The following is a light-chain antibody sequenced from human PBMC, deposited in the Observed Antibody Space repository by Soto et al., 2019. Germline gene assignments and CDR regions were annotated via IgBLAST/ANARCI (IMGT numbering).Light chain of an antibody. Sequence: PGARVTLSCRASQSVSSSYLTWYQQKPGQAPRLLIYGASTRATSIPARFSGSGSGTDFTLTISSLQPEDFAVYYCHQDYNRFGPGTKVDIK. CDR3: HQDYNR. V-gene: IGKV3D-7*01. J-gene: IGKJ3*01. CDR2: GAS. CDR1: QSVSSSY.